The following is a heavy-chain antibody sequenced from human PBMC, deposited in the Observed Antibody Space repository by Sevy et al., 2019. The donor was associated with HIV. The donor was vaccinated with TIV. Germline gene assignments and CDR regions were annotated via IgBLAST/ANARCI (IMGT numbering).Heavy chain of an antibody. CDR1: GFTFSSYS. V-gene: IGHV3-30*03. CDR3: ARDWLPIATAGNLDY. CDR2: ISYDGSNK. D-gene: IGHD6-13*01. J-gene: IGHJ4*02. Sequence: GGSLRLSCAASGFTFSSYSMNWVRQAPGKGLEWVAVISYDGSNKYYADSVKGRFSISRDNSKYALYLQMNTLRPEDTAVYYCARDWLPIATAGNLDYWGRGTLVTVSS.